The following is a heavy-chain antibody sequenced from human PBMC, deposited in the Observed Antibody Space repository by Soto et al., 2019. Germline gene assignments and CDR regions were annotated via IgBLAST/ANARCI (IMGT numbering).Heavy chain of an antibody. V-gene: IGHV1-18*01. CDR3: SWGPNVVPASPSDY. D-gene: IGHD2-15*01. J-gene: IGHJ4*02. Sequence: QVQLVQSGPEVKKPGASVKVSCKASGYTFTSFGITWVRQAPGQGLEWVGWISGYNGNTNYAQKLQGRVTMTTDTSTSTAYMELMSLRSDAAAVYYCSWGPNVVPASPSDYWGQGTLVTVSS. CDR2: ISGYNGNT. CDR1: GYTFTSFG.